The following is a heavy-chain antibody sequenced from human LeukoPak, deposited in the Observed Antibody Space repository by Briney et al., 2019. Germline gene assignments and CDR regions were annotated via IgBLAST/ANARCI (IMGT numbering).Heavy chain of an antibody. D-gene: IGHD2-2*01. V-gene: IGHV1-69*13. Sequence: ASVTVSFKASGGTFINYAISGVRQAPGQGLEWMGGIIPIFGTADYAQKFQGRVTITADESTSTAYMELSSLRSEDTAVYYCAVGYCSSTSCLLDFQHWGQGTLVTVSS. CDR1: GGTFINYA. J-gene: IGHJ1*01. CDR3: AVGYCSSTSCLLDFQH. CDR2: IIPIFGTA.